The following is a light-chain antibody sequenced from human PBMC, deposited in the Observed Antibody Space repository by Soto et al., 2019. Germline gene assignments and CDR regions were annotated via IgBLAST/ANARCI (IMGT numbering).Light chain of an antibody. J-gene: IGKJ4*01. CDR1: QTISSW. CDR3: QHSTTHSLN. CDR2: DAS. Sequence: IQKTQSPSTLSGYVGYRCTITCRASQTISSWLAWYQQKPGKAPKLLIYDASSLESGVPPRFSGSGSGTEFTLTIRILQPDDSATYPSQHSTTHSLNFGGGTTVDIK. V-gene: IGKV1-5*01.